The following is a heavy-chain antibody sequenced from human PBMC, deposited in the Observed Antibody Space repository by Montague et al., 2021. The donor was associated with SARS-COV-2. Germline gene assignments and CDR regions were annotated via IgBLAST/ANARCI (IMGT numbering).Heavy chain of an antibody. Sequence: SLRLSCSASGFTFDDYGMSWVRQAPGKGLQWVSGINWNGDSTTYADSVKGRFTISRDNAKNSLYLQMNSLRAEDTALYHCARGVLYGSGSYEWFDPWGQGTLVTVSS. V-gene: IGHV3-20*01. CDR3: ARGVLYGSGSYEWFDP. J-gene: IGHJ5*02. CDR1: GFTFDDYG. CDR2: INWNGDST. D-gene: IGHD3-10*01.